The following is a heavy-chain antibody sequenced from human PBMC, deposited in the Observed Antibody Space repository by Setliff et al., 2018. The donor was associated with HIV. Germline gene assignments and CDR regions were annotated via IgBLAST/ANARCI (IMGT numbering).Heavy chain of an antibody. CDR1: GGSFSGYY. D-gene: IGHD2-2*01. Sequence: SETLSLTCSVYGGSFSGYYWSWIRQPPGKGLEWIAEINPSGSTNYNPSLKSRVTISVDTSKNQFSLKLNSVTAADTAVYYCARGSCSTISCSLRVGNDAFDIWGQGTMVTVSS. CDR2: INPSGST. CDR3: ARGSCSTISCSLRVGNDAFDI. V-gene: IGHV4-34*01. J-gene: IGHJ3*02.